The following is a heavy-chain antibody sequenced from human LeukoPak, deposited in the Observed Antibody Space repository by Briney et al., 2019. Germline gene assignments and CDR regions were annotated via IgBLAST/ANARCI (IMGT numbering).Heavy chain of an antibody. CDR2: IYYSGST. CDR3: ARRSIVGATVYWYFDL. J-gene: IGHJ2*01. D-gene: IGHD1-26*01. CDR1: GGSISSGGYY. V-gene: IGHV4-31*03. Sequence: PSETLSVTCTVSGGSISSGGYYWSWIRQHPGKGLEWIGYIYYSGSTYYNPSLKSRVTISVDTSKNQFSLKLTSVTAADTAVYYCARRSIVGATVYWYFDLWGRGTLVTVSS.